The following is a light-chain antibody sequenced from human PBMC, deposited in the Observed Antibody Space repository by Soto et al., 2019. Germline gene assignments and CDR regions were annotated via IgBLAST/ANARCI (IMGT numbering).Light chain of an antibody. CDR3: CSFAGPSSF. J-gene: IGLJ2*01. V-gene: IGLV2-11*01. Sequence: QSALSRSVSGSPGQSVTLSCTGATTDIDSSEYVSWYQQHPGEAPRLLIYDVTKRPAGVPSRFSGSKSGKTASLTISGLRTEDEGVYFCCSFAGPSSFFDGGTKLTVL. CDR1: TTDIDSSEY. CDR2: DVT.